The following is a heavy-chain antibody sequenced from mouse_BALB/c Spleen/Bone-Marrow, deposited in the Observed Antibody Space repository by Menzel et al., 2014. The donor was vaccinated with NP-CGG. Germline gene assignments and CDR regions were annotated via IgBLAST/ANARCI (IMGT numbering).Heavy chain of an antibody. D-gene: IGHD2-4*01. J-gene: IGHJ4*01. V-gene: IGHV2-9-2*01. Sequence: QVQLKESGPGLVSPSQSLSITCTVSGFSLTSYDISWIRQTLGKGLEWLGVIWTGGGTTYNSAFMSRLSISKDNSKSQVFLKMNSLQTDDTAIYYCLRDRTIYYDYDDVYAMDYWGQGTSVTVSS. CDR1: GFSLTSYD. CDR3: LRDRTIYYDYDDVYAMDY. CDR2: IWTGGGT.